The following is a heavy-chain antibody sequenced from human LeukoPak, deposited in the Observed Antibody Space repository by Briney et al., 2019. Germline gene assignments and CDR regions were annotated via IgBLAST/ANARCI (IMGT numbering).Heavy chain of an antibody. D-gene: IGHD5-24*01. J-gene: IGHJ4*02. CDR3: ARGRRDGLLYYFDY. V-gene: IGHV4-59*01. CDR2: IYYSGST. Sequence: SETLSLTCTVSGGSISSYYWSWIRQPPGKGLEWIGYIYYSGSTNYNPSLKSRVTISVDTSKNQFSLKLSSVTAADTAVYYCARGRRDGLLYYFDYWGQGTLVTVSS. CDR1: GGSISSYY.